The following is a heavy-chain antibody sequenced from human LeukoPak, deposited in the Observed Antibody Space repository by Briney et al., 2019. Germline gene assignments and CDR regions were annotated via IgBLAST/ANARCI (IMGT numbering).Heavy chain of an antibody. Sequence: SETLSLTCAVSDVSISTTNNYWGWIRQPPGKGLEWIGSMFYSGSTYYNPSLKSRVTISVDTSQNHFSLRLNSVTAADTAIYYCTRHLQQLERIDYWGQGTLVTVYS. J-gene: IGHJ4*02. D-gene: IGHD6-13*01. CDR2: MFYSGST. CDR1: DVSISTTNNY. CDR3: TRHLQQLERIDY. V-gene: IGHV4-39*01.